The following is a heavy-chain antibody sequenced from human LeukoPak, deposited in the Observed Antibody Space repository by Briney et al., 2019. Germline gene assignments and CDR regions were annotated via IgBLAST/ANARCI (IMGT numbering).Heavy chain of an antibody. V-gene: IGHV6-1*01. D-gene: IGHD3-10*01. CDR3: ARGVNSGFDI. CDR1: GDSVSSNSVA. J-gene: IGHJ3*02. CDR2: AYFRSKGNK. Sequence: SQTLSLTCAISGDSVSSNSVAWNWISQSPSRGLEWLGRAYFRSKGNKDYAISVKSRININTDTSTNQFSLQLISVTREDTAVYYCARGVNSGFDIWGQGTMVSVSS.